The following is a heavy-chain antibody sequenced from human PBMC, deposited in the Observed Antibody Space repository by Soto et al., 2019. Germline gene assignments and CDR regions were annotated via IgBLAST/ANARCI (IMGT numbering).Heavy chain of an antibody. CDR2: IYYSGST. V-gene: IGHV4-61*01. CDR3: ARDWNSGYATKFDP. J-gene: IGHJ5*02. D-gene: IGHD5-12*01. Sequence: LSLTCTVSGGSVSSGSYYWSWIRQPPGKGLEWVGYIYYSGSTNYNPSLKSRVTISVDTSKNQFSLKLSSVTAADTAVYYCARDWNSGYATKFDPWGQGTLVTVSS. CDR1: GGSVSSGSYY.